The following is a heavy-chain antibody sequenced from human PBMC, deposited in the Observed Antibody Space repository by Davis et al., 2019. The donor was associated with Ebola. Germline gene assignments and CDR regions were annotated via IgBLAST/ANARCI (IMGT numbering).Heavy chain of an antibody. CDR3: ARGGSSWYYYFDY. J-gene: IGHJ4*02. CDR1: GYTFTSYA. V-gene: IGHV1-3*01. Sequence: AASAKVSCKASGYTFTSYAMHWVRQAPGQRLEWMGWINAGNGNTKYSQKFQGRVTITRDTSASTAYMELSSLRSEDTAVYYCARGGSSWYYYFDYWGQGTLVTVSS. CDR2: INAGNGNT. D-gene: IGHD6-13*01.